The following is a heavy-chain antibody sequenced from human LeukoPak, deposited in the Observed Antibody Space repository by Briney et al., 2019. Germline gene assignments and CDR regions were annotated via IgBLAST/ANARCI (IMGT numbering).Heavy chain of an antibody. V-gene: IGHV4-34*01. CDR2: INHSGST. J-gene: IGHJ4*02. CDR1: GGSSSGYY. Sequence: SETLSLTCAVYGGSSSGYYWSWIRQPPGKGLEWIGEINHSGSTNYNPSLKSRVTISVDTSKNQFSLKLSSVTAADTAVYYCASMMVRGVIESPYFDYWGQGTLVTVSS. D-gene: IGHD3-10*01. CDR3: ASMMVRGVIESPYFDY.